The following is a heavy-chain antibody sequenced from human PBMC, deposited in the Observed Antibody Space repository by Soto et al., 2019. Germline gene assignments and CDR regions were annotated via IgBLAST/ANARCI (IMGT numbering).Heavy chain of an antibody. Sequence: PSETLSLTCTVSGGSTSSDNYWSWIRQPPGKGLEWIGHIYYSGNTDYNPSLKSRLAISIDTSKNQFSLKLSSVTAADTAIYFCAREGGESSDGLYYFDSWGQGSLVTVSS. CDR2: IYYSGNT. CDR3: AREGGESSDGLYYFDS. CDR1: GGSTSSDNY. J-gene: IGHJ4*02. D-gene: IGHD3-16*01. V-gene: IGHV4-30-4*01.